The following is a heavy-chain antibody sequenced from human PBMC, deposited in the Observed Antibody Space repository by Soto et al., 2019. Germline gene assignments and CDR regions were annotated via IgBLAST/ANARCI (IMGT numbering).Heavy chain of an antibody. CDR2: IIPIFGTT. CDR3: AKYKEGDSGSLQHFHS. Sequence: QVQLVQSGAEVKKPGSSVKVSCQASGGTFGSDGVSWARQAPGQVFEWMGAIIPIFGTTNYAQNFQGRITMTADEPTSTVYLELSGLRSEATALYYCAKYKEGDSGSLQHFHSWGQGTLVTVSS. CDR1: GGTFGSDG. V-gene: IGHV1-69*01. D-gene: IGHD1-26*01. J-gene: IGHJ4*02.